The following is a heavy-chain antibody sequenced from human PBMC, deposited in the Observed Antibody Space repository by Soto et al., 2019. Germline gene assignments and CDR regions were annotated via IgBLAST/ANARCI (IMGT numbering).Heavy chain of an antibody. J-gene: IGHJ4*02. CDR1: GGSLSGSSYY. D-gene: IGHD2-2*01. V-gene: IGHV4-39*06. Sequence: SETLSLTCSVCGGSLSGSSYYWGCVRKPPWKGLEWFLHIYYSGTNYYGPSLTNRVTISVYSSTNQFPLRLSSVTPEDTAMYSCARGLPAAVPHFDYWGQGALGTVYS. CDR2: IYYSGTN. CDR3: ARGLPAAVPHFDY.